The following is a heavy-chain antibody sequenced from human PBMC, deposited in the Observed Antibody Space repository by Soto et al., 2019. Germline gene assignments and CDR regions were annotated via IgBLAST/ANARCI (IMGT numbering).Heavy chain of an antibody. V-gene: IGHV4-34*01. CDR3: ARGGISHWAYFYYMDV. Sequence: TLSLTCVVSGGSLSDYFWSWIRQPPGMALEWIGEINHLGSINYNPSLKSRVTMSVDTSKDQFSLTLNSVTAADTATYYCARGGISHWAYFYYMDVWDRGTTVTVSS. D-gene: IGHD2-21*01. CDR1: GGSLSDYF. CDR2: INHLGSI. J-gene: IGHJ6*03.